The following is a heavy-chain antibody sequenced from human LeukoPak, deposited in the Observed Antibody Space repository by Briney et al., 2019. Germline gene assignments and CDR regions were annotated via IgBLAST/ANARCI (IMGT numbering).Heavy chain of an antibody. J-gene: IGHJ4*02. CDR3: ANSNGSWSGYHTPNDY. CDR2: ISGSGGST. V-gene: IGHV3-23*01. CDR1: GFTFSSYA. Sequence: PGGSLRLSCAASGFTFSSYAMSWVRQAPGKGLEWVSAISGSGGSTYYADSVKGRFTISRDNSKNTLYLQMNSLRAEDTAVYYCANSNGSWSGYHTPNDYWGQGTLATVSS. D-gene: IGHD3-3*01.